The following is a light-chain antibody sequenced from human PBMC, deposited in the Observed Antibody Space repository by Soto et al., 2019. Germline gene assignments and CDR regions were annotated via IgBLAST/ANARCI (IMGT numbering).Light chain of an antibody. Sequence: QSVLTQPPSVSEAPRQRVTISCSGSSSNIGNNAVNWYQQFPGKAPKLLIYYDDLLPSGVSDRFSGSRSGTSASLAISGLQSEDEADYYCAAWDDSLNGVVFGGGTQLTVL. J-gene: IGLJ2*01. CDR3: AAWDDSLNGVV. V-gene: IGLV1-36*01. CDR1: SSNIGNNA. CDR2: YDD.